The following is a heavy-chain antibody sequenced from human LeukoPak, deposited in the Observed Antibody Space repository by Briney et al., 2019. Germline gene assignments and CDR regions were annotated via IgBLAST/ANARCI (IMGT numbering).Heavy chain of an antibody. CDR1: GFTFSSYG. CDR3: AKGTMVRGVGIDY. Sequence: GGSLRLSCAASGFTFSSYGMHWVRQAPGKGLEWVAVIWYDGSNKYYADSVKGRFTISRGNSKNTLYLQMNSLRAEDTAVYYCAKGTMVRGVGIDYWGQGTLVTVSS. CDR2: IWYDGSNK. V-gene: IGHV3-33*06. J-gene: IGHJ4*02. D-gene: IGHD3-10*01.